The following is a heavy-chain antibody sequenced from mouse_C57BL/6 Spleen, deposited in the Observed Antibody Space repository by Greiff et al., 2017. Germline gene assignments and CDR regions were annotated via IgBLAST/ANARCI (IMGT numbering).Heavy chain of an antibody. CDR2: ISSGGSYT. CDR3: ARHYYGSSYEDYFDY. CDR1: GFTFSSYG. Sequence: EVMLVESGGDLVKPGGSLKLSCAASGFTFSSYGMSWVRQTPDKRLEWDATISSGGSYTYSPDSVKGRFSIARDNAKNTLYLQMSSLKSEDTAMYYCARHYYGSSYEDYFDYWGQGTTLTVSS. V-gene: IGHV5-6*01. J-gene: IGHJ2*01. D-gene: IGHD1-1*01.